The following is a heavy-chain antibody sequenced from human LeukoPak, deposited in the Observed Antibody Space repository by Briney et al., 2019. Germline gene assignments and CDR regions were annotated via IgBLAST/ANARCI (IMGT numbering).Heavy chain of an antibody. CDR2: IYYSGST. J-gene: IGHJ4*02. CDR3: ARVRTMVRGVHRYYFDY. V-gene: IGHV4-59*01. D-gene: IGHD3-10*01. Sequence: PSETLSLTCTVSGCSISSYYWSWIRQPPGKGLEWIGYIYYSGSTNYNPSLKSRVTISVDTSKNQFSLKLSSVTAADTAVYYCARVRTMVRGVHRYYFDYWGQGTLVTVSS. CDR1: GCSISSYY.